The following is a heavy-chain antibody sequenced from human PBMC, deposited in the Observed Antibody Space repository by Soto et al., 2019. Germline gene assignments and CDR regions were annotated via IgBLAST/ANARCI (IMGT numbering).Heavy chain of an antibody. V-gene: IGHV4-59*01. CDR1: GGSISSYY. Sequence: PSETLSLTCTVSGGSISSYYWSWIRQPPGKGLEWIGYIYYSGSTNYNPSLKSRVTISVDTSKNQFSLKLSSVTAADTAVYYCAGFTVTTTHDAFDIWGQGTMVTVSS. CDR3: AGFTVTTTHDAFDI. J-gene: IGHJ3*02. D-gene: IGHD4-17*01. CDR2: IYYSGST.